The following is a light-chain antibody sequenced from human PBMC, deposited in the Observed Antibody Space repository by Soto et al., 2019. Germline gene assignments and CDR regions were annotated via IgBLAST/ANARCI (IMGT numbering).Light chain of an antibody. CDR3: QQSFSSPFS. CDR2: AAS. CDR1: QSIRSH. V-gene: IGKV1-39*01. Sequence: SQMTQSPSSLSASVGDRVSITCRASQSIRSHLTWYQHKPGKATKVLSYAASSLQGGVPSRFSGSGSGTDCTLTLKSLHPEDFATYYCQQSFSSPFSFGPGTQVDVK. J-gene: IGKJ3*01.